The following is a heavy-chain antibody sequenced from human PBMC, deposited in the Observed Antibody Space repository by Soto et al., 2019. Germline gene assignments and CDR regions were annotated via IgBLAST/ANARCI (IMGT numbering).Heavy chain of an antibody. J-gene: IGHJ5*02. V-gene: IGHV1-46*01. CDR3: ARDGTGILAAGKIPSWFDP. D-gene: IGHD6-13*01. Sequence: QVQLVQSGAEVKKPGASVKVSCKASGYSFTSYYVHWVRQAPGQGLEWMGMINPSGGNTVYAQMFHDRVTLTRDTSTSTLHMELSSLRSEDTAVYYCARDGTGILAAGKIPSWFDPWGQGTLVIVSS. CDR2: INPSGGNT. CDR1: GYSFTSYY.